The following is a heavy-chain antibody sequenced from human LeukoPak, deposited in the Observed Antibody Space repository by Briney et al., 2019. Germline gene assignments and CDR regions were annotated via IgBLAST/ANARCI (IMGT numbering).Heavy chain of an antibody. Sequence: PGRSLRLSCATSGFTFDDYAMYWVRQDPGKGLEWVSGISWTSGSIVYADSVKGRFTISRDNAKNSLYLQMNSLRVEDTALYYCARGNLDLRAFDIWGQGTMVTVSS. J-gene: IGHJ3*02. CDR1: GFTFDDYA. V-gene: IGHV3-9*01. D-gene: IGHD3-3*01. CDR3: ARGNLDLRAFDI. CDR2: ISWTSGSI.